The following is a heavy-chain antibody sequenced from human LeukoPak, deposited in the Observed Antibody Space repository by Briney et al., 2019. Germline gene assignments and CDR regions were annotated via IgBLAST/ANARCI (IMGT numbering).Heavy chain of an antibody. CDR2: IYTSGST. CDR1: GGSISSYY. CDR3: AREGGYYDSSGYQEQIDY. Sequence: SETLSLTCTVSGGSISSYYWSWIRQPAGKGLEWIGRIYTSGSTNYNPSLKSRVTMSVDTSKNRFSLKLSSVTAADTAVYYCAREGGYYDSSGYQEQIDYWGQGTLVTVSS. V-gene: IGHV4-4*07. D-gene: IGHD3-22*01. J-gene: IGHJ4*02.